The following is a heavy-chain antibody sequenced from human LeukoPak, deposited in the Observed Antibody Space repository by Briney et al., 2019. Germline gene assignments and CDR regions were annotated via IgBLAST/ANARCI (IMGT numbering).Heavy chain of an antibody. D-gene: IGHD2-2*01. CDR3: ARRRVVPAAKDYFDY. V-gene: IGHV4-39*01. CDR2: IYYSGST. CDR1: GGSISSSSYY. Sequence: EASETLSLTCTVSGGSISSSSYYWGWIRQPPGKGLEWIGSIYYSGSTYYNPSLKSRVTISVDTSKNQFSLKLSSVTATDTAVYYCARRRVVPAAKDYFDYWDQGTLVTVSS. J-gene: IGHJ4*02.